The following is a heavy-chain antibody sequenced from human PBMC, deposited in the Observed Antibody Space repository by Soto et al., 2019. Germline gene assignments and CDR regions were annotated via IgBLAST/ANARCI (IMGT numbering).Heavy chain of an antibody. V-gene: IGHV4-59*12. Sequence: SETLSLTCTVSGGSISSYYWSWIRQHPGKGLEWIGHISYSGSTSYSPSLKSRITMSVDTSKNQFSLRLRSVTAADTAVYYCARGYGSIWNWFDPWGQGTLVTVSS. CDR3: ARGYGSIWNWFDP. CDR1: GGSISSYY. CDR2: ISYSGST. D-gene: IGHD6-13*01. J-gene: IGHJ5*02.